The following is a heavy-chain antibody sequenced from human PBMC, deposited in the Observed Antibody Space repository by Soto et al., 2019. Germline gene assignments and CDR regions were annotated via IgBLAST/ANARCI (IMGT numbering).Heavy chain of an antibody. D-gene: IGHD3-16*01. V-gene: IGHV3-30*03. J-gene: IGHJ4*02. CDR1: GFTFSDYA. Sequence: HPGGSLRLSCAASGFTFSDYAMHWVRQAPGKGLEWVAVVSHDGRNTHYADSVKGRFTISRDNAKNSLYLQMNSLRAEDTAVYYCARVPPGGGSSVYYFDYWGQGTLVTVSS. CDR3: ARVPPGGGSSVYYFDY. CDR2: VSHDGRNT.